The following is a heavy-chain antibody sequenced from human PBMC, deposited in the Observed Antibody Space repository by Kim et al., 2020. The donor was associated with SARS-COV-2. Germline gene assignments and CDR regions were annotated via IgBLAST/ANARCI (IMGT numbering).Heavy chain of an antibody. CDR3: VREPSN. CDR2: GSSM. V-gene: IGHV3-11*01. Sequence: GSSMKSATSLNGRFSISRDNANKSLSLQMNSLTPEDTAVYYCVREPSNWGQGTLVTVSS. D-gene: IGHD6-6*01. J-gene: IGHJ4*02.